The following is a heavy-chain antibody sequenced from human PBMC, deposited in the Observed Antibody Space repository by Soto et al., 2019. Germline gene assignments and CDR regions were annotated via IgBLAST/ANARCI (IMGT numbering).Heavy chain of an antibody. CDR3: ARHEGGYFDSRIDY. CDR1: GYTFSSYW. CDR2: IYPGDSET. D-gene: IGHD3-22*01. Sequence: EVQLVQSGAEVKKPGESLKISCKGSGYTFSSYWIGWVRQMPGKGLEWMGIIYPGDSETTNSPSFQGQVTISADKSITTAYLQWSSLKASDTAMYYCARHEGGYFDSRIDYWGQGTLVTVSS. V-gene: IGHV5-51*01. J-gene: IGHJ4*02.